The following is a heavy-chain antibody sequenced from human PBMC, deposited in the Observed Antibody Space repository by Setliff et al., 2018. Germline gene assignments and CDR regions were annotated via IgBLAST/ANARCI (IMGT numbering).Heavy chain of an antibody. V-gene: IGHV1-18*01. D-gene: IGHD2-21*01. CDR2: ISVYNGKT. CDR3: ATEKFPGDWGDY. CDR1: GYTFTSYG. Sequence: GASVKVSCKASGYTFTSYGFSWVRQAPGQGLEWMVWISVYNGKTKYAQKFQGRVTMITDTSTRTAYMELSSLRSEDTAVYYCATEKFPGDWGDYWGQGTLVTVSS. J-gene: IGHJ4*02.